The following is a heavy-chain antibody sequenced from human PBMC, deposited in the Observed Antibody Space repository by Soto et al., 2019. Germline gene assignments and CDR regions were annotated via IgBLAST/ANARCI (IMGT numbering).Heavy chain of an antibody. CDR1: GGSISSGDYY. CDR3: ARDYYGSLSYPHFDY. CDR2: IYYSGST. J-gene: IGHJ4*02. V-gene: IGHV4-30-4*01. Sequence: QVQLQESGPGLVKPSQTLSLTCTVSGGSISSGDYYWRWIRQPPGKGMEWIGYIYYSGSTYYNPSLKSRVTISVDTSKNQFSLKLSSVTAADTAVYYCARDYYGSLSYPHFDYWGQGPLVTVSS. D-gene: IGHD3-10*01.